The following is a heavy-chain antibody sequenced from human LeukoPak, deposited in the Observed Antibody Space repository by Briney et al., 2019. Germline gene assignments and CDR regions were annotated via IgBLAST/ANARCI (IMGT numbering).Heavy chain of an antibody. Sequence: SGTLSLTCTVSGGSISSYYWSWIRQPPGKGLEWIGYIYYSGSTNYNPSLKSRVTISVDTSKNQFSLKLSSVTAADTAVYYCARDWVVEQQLVRGHYYYYYGMDVWGQGTTVTVSS. J-gene: IGHJ6*02. CDR1: GGSISSYY. V-gene: IGHV4-59*01. CDR2: IYYSGST. D-gene: IGHD6-13*01. CDR3: ARDWVVEQQLVRGHYYYYYGMDV.